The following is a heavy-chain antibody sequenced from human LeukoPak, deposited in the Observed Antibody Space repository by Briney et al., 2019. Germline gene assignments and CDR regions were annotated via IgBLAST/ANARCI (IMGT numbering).Heavy chain of an antibody. CDR3: ARGLQENLAWLTAFSAFDI. CDR1: GFTFSDYY. Sequence: GGSLRLSCAASGFTFSDYYMSWICQAPGKGLEWVSYISSSGSTIYYADSVKGRFTISRDNAKNSLYLQMNSLRAEDTAVYYCARGLQENLAWLTAFSAFDIWGQGTMVTVSS. V-gene: IGHV3-11*01. CDR2: ISSSGSTI. D-gene: IGHD6-19*01. J-gene: IGHJ3*02.